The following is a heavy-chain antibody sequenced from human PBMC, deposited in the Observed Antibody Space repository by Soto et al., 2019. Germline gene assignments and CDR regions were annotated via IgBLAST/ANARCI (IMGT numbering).Heavy chain of an antibody. J-gene: IGHJ5*02. D-gene: IGHD2-2*01. Sequence: SETLSLTCSVSGDYIHVGGYYWTWIRQRPGKGLEWMGYIYYTGKTYYNPSLESRLTMSVDKSKNQFSLRLTSVTAADTAVYFCGRDLTSNANCIDPWGQGTLVTVSS. CDR3: GRDLTSNANCIDP. CDR2: IYYTGKT. CDR1: GDYIHVGGYY. V-gene: IGHV4-30-4*01.